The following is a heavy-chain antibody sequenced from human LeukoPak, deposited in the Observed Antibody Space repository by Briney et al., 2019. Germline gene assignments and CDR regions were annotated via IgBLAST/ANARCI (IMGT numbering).Heavy chain of an antibody. D-gene: IGHD6-13*01. J-gene: IGHJ4*02. CDR2: IIPIFGTA. CDR3: ARDAPTYSSSWGEYKAPYFDY. CDR1: GGTFSSYA. V-gene: IGHV1-69*05. Sequence: SSVKVSCKASGGTFSSYAISWVRQAPGQGLEWMGRIIPIFGTANYAQKFQGRVTITTDESTSTAYMELSSLRSEDTAVYYCARDAPTYSSSWGEYKAPYFDYWGQGTLVTVSS.